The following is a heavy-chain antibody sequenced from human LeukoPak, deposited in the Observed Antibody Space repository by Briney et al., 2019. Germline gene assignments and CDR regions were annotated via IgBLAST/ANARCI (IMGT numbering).Heavy chain of an antibody. CDR1: GGTFSSYA. CDR3: ARDRGGGSAVAGPLRY. J-gene: IGHJ4*02. V-gene: IGHV1-69*10. Sequence: SVKVSCKASGGTFSSYAISWVRQAPGQGLEWMGGIIPILGTANYAQKFQGRVTMTRDTSTSTVYMELSSLRSEDTAVYYCARDRGGGSAVAGPLRYWGQGTLVTVSS. D-gene: IGHD6-19*01. CDR2: IIPILGTA.